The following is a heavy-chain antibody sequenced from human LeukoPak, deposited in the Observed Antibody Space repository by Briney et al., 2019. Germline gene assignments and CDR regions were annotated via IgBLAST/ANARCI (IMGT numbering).Heavy chain of an antibody. J-gene: IGHJ3*02. CDR3: ARRGAVADAFDI. Sequence: PGGSLRLSCAAAGFTFDTYPMNWVRQAPGRGLEWISYISSNRDTIYYAASVKGRFTISRDNAKNTLYLQMNSLRAEDTAVYYCARRGAVADAFDIWGQGTMVTVSS. CDR1: GFTFDTYP. V-gene: IGHV3-48*04. D-gene: IGHD4-23*01. CDR2: ISSNRDTI.